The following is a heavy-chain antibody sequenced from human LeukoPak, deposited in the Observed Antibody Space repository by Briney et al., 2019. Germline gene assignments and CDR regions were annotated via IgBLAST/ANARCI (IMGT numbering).Heavy chain of an antibody. CDR1: GYSISSGYY. CDR2: IDHSGST. CDR3: ARWEIAFDI. Sequence: PSETLSLTCAVSGYSISSGYYWGWIRQPPGKGLEWIGSIDHSGSTYYNPSLKSRVTISVDTSKNQLSLKLSSVTAADTAVYYCARWEIAFDIWGQGTMVTVSS. J-gene: IGHJ3*02. V-gene: IGHV4-38-2*01. D-gene: IGHD1-26*01.